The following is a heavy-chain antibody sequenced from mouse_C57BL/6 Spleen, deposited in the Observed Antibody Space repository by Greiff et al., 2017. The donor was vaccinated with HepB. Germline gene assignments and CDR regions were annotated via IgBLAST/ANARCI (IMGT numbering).Heavy chain of an antibody. D-gene: IGHD1-1*01. CDR1: GYTFTSYW. CDR2: IYPGSGST. CDR3: ARKQLYGSSRYYFDY. Sequence: QVQLKQPGAELVKPGASVKMSCKASGYTFTSYWITWVKQRPGQGLEWIGDIYPGSGSTNYNEKFKSKATLTVDTSSSTAYMQLSSLTSEDSAVYYCARKQLYGSSRYYFDYWGQGTTLTVSS. J-gene: IGHJ2*01. V-gene: IGHV1-55*01.